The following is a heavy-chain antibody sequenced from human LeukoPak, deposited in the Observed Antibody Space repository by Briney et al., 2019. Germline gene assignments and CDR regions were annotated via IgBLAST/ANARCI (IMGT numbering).Heavy chain of an antibody. V-gene: IGHV3-74*01. CDR1: GFTFSSYW. J-gene: IGHJ4*02. Sequence: GGSLRLSCAASGFTFSSYWMHWVRRAPGKGLVWVSRINSDGSSTIHADSVKGRFTISRDNAKNTLYLQVNSLRAEDTAVYYCAREVYSSGWSSFDYWGQGTLVTVSS. CDR3: AREVYSSGWSSFDY. D-gene: IGHD6-19*01. CDR2: INSDGSST.